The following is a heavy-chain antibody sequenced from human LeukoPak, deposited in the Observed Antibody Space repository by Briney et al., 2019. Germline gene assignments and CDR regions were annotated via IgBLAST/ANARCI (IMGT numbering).Heavy chain of an antibody. V-gene: IGHV3-23*01. Sequence: GGSLRLSCAASGFTFSSYAMSWVRQAPGKGLEWVSAISGSGGSTYYADSVKGRFTISRDNSKNTLYLQMYSLRAEDTAVYYCATLGTTYDFWSGYYSDAFDIWGQGTMVTVSS. CDR3: ATLGTTYDFWSGYYSDAFDI. J-gene: IGHJ3*02. CDR1: GFTFSSYA. D-gene: IGHD3-3*01. CDR2: ISGSGGST.